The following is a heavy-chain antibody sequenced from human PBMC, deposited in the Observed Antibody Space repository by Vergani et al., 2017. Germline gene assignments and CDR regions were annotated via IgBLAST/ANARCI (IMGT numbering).Heavy chain of an antibody. V-gene: IGHV3-23*01. CDR3: ARVPGEWAARPPRSYYGMDV. D-gene: IGHD6-6*01. CDR1: GFTFSSYA. J-gene: IGHJ6*02. Sequence: EVQLLESGGGLVQPGGSLRLSCAASGFTFSSYAMSWVRQAPGKGLEWVSAISGSGGSTYYADSVKGRFTISRDNSKNTLYLQMNSLRAEDTAVYYCARVPGEWAARPPRSYYGMDVWGQGTTVTVSS. CDR2: ISGSGGST.